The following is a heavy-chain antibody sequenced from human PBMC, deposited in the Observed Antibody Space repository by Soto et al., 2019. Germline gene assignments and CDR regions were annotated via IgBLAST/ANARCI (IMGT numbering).Heavy chain of an antibody. J-gene: IGHJ6*03. CDR1: YGSISSYY. Sequence: PLSLTCAVSYGSISSYYLGLMLQHPGKGLEFIGYIYYSGSTNYNPSLKSRVTISVDTSKNQFSLKLSSVTAADTAVYYCARLTYYYYYMDVWGKGTTVTVSS. V-gene: IGHV4-59*08. CDR3: ARLTYYYYYMDV. CDR2: IYYSGST.